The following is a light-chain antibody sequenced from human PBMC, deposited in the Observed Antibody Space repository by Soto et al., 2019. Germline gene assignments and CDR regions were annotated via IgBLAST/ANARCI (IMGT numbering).Light chain of an antibody. CDR2: KAS. CDR3: QQYNSYPLT. V-gene: IGKV1-5*03. CDR1: QSISSL. Sequence: DIQMTQSPSTLSASVGDRVTITCRASQSISSLLAWYQQKPGRAPTLLIYKASTLESGVPSRFSGSGSGTEFTLTISRLQPDDFATYYCQQYNSYPLTFGQGTRLEIK. J-gene: IGKJ5*01.